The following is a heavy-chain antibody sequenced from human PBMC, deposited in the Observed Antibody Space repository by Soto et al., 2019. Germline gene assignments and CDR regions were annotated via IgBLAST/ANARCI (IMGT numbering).Heavy chain of an antibody. CDR2: ISSSSSYI. CDR3: ARDYVGVTMVRGGWFDP. CDR1: GFTFSSYS. Sequence: GGSLRLSCAASGFTFSSYSMNWVRQAPGKGLEWVSSISSSSSYIYYADSVKGRFTISRDNAKNSLYLQMNSLRAEDTAVYYCARDYVGVTMVRGGWFDPWGQGTLVTVSS. J-gene: IGHJ5*02. V-gene: IGHV3-21*01. D-gene: IGHD3-10*01.